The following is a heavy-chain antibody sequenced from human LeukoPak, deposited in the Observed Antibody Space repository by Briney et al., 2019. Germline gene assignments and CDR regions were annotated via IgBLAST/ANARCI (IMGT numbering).Heavy chain of an antibody. CDR3: SRFRAAAGPHFDH. D-gene: IGHD6-13*01. CDR1: GFTFSSYA. CDR2: ISYDGSNK. Sequence: GGSLRLSCAASGFTFSSYAMHWVRQAPGKGLEWVAVISYDGSNKYYADSVKGRFTISRDNSKNTLYLQMNSLRAEDTAVYYWSRFRAAAGPHFDHRGQGTLVTVSS. J-gene: IGHJ4*02. V-gene: IGHV3-30-3*01.